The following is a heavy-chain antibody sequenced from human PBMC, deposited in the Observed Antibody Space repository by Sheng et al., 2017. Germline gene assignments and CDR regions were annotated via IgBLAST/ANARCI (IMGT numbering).Heavy chain of an antibody. CDR1: GFTFSSYG. Sequence: QVQLVESGGGVVQPGRSLRLSCAASGFTFSSYGMHWVRQAPGKGLEWVAVIWYDGSNKYYADSVKGRFTISRDNSKNTLYLQMNSLRAEDTAVYYCARDIASRVVRGVMAFWGQGTLVTVSS. J-gene: IGHJ4*02. CDR2: IWYDGSNK. V-gene: IGHV3-33*01. CDR3: ARDIASRVVRGVMAF. D-gene: IGHD3-10*01.